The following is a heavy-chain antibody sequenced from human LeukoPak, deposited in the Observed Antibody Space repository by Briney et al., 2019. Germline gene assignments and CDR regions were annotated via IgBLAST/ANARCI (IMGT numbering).Heavy chain of an antibody. V-gene: IGHV1-69*04. CDR1: GGTFSSYA. Sequence: GASVKVSCKASGGTFSSYAISWVRQAPGQGLEWMGRIIPLLGVANYAQKFQGRVTITADKSTSTAYMELSSLRSEDTAVYYCAREGITIFGVVIEYYFDYWGQGTLVTVSS. CDR2: IIPLLGVA. CDR3: AREGITIFGVVIEYYFDY. D-gene: IGHD3-3*01. J-gene: IGHJ4*02.